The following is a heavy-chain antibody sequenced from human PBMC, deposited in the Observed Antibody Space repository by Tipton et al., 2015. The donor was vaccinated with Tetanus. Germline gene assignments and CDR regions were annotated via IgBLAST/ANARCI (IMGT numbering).Heavy chain of an antibody. J-gene: IGHJ4*02. CDR3: ARGMAEASNCGGDCYSDY. V-gene: IGHV3-21*01. CDR2: ISSSSRYI. Sequence: GSLRLSCAASGFTFSDYSMNWVRQAPGKGLEWVSSISSSSRYIYCADSVKGRFTISRDNAKNSLYLQMISLRAEDTAVYSCARGMAEASNCGGDCYSDYWGQGTLVTVSS. D-gene: IGHD2-21*02. CDR1: GFTFSDYS.